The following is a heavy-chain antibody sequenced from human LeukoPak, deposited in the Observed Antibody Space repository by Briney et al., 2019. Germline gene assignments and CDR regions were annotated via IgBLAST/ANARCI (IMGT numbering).Heavy chain of an antibody. V-gene: IGHV3-30*18. CDR1: GFTFSSYG. CDR3: AKLPSPYYDILTGYYDNIN. D-gene: IGHD3-9*01. CDR2: ISYEGSNK. J-gene: IGHJ4*02. Sequence: GGSLRLSCAASGFTFSSYGMHWIRQAPGKGLEWVAVISYEGSNKYYADSVKGRFTISRDNSKNTLYLQMNSLRAEDTAVYYCAKLPSPYYDILTGYYDNINWGQGTLVTVSS.